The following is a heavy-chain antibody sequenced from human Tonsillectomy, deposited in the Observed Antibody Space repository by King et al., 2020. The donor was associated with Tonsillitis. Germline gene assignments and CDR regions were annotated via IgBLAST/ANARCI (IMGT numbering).Heavy chain of an antibody. D-gene: IGHD5-18*01. CDR1: GFTFGDYA. V-gene: IGHV3-49*04. Sequence: VQLVESGGGLVQPGRSLRLSCATSGFTFGDYAMSWVRQAPGKGLEWVGFIRSKAYGGTTEYAASVKGRFTISRDDSKSIAYLQMNSLKTEDTAGYYCTREEDGYNYGTSQPSYYYCYGMDVWGQGTTVTVSS. J-gene: IGHJ6*02. CDR2: IRSKAYGGTT. CDR3: TREEDGYNYGTSQPSYYYCYGMDV.